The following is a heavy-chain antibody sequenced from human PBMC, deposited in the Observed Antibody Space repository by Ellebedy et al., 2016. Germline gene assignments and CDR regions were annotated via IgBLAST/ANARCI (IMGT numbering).Heavy chain of an antibody. CDR3: ARVRVAFDY. D-gene: IGHD2-15*01. CDR2: INHSGST. V-gene: IGHV4-34*01. CDR1: GGSFSGYY. Sequence: SETLSLTCAVYGGSFSGYYWSWIRQPPGKGLEWIGEINHSGSTNYNPSLKSRVTISVDTSKNQLSLKLSSVTAADTAVYYCARVRVAFDYWGQGTLVTVSS. J-gene: IGHJ4*02.